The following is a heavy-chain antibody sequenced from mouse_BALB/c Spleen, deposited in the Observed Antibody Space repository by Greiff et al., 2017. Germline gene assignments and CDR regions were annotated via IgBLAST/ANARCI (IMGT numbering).Heavy chain of an antibody. CDR1: GFSLTSYG. CDR3: ARVGDVGYFDV. V-gene: IGHV2-9*02. Sequence: VQGVESGPGLVAPSQSLSITCTVSGFSLTSYGVHWVRQAPGKGLEWLGVIWAGGSTNYNSDLMSRLSISKDNSKSQVFLKMNSLQTDDTAMYYCARVGDVGYFDVWGAGTTVTVSS. CDR2: IWAGGST. J-gene: IGHJ1*01. D-gene: IGHD3-3*01.